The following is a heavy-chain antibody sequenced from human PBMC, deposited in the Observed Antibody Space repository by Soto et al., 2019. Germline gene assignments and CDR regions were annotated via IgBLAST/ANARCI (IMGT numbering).Heavy chain of an antibody. J-gene: IGHJ4*02. CDR2: IDPIDSYT. CDR3: ARHYDFWSGFSYYFHT. Sequence: ESLKGSYKGSRFRFTSYWITSVRQMPGKGLEWMGRIDPIDSYTNYSPSFQGHVTISADKSISTAYLQWRSLKASDTAMYYCARHYDFWSGFSYYFHTWGQGTQVTVYS. D-gene: IGHD3-3*01. V-gene: IGHV5-10-1*01. CDR1: RFRFTSYW.